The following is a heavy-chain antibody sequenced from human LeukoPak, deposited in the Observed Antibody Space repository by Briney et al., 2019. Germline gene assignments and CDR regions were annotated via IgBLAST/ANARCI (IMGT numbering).Heavy chain of an antibody. CDR3: VRLRRNSDSSGYYYYYDY. CDR2: INKGATHM. CDR1: QFSSSSYS. D-gene: IGHD3-22*01. Sequence: AGGSLRLSCAASQFSSSSYSFNWVRQAPGQGLEWVSPINKGATHMYYADSMRGRFTVSRDDAKNSLYLQMNSLTAEDTAVYYCVRLRRNSDSSGYYYYYDYWGRGTLVTASS. J-gene: IGHJ4*02. V-gene: IGHV3-21*01.